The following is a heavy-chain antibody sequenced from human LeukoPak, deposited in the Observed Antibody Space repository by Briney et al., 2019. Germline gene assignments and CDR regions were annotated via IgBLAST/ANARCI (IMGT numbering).Heavy chain of an antibody. CDR3: ARQDYYYGSGSFDY. V-gene: IGHV4-39*01. J-gene: IGHJ4*02. CDR1: GVSISSSSYY. CDR2: IYYSGST. Sequence: WETLSLTCTVSGVSISSSSYYWGWIRQPPGKGLEWIGSIYYSGSTYYNPSLESRVTIFVDTSKKQFSLKLSSVTAADTAVYYCARQDYYYGSGSFDYWGQGTLVTVSS. D-gene: IGHD3-22*01.